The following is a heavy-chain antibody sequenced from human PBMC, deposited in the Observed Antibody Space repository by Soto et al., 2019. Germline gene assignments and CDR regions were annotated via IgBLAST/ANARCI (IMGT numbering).Heavy chain of an antibody. CDR2: INPSGGST. Sequence: GASVKVSCKASGYTFTSYYMHWVRQAPGQGLELMGIINPSGGSTSYAQKFQGRVTMTRDTSTSTVYMELSSLRSEDTAVYYCARESGGHDAFDIWGQGTLVTVSS. CDR3: ARESGGHDAFDI. V-gene: IGHV1-46*03. CDR1: GYTFTSYY. J-gene: IGHJ3*02.